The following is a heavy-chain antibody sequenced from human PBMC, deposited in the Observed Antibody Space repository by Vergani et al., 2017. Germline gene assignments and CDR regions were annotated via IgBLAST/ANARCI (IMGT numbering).Heavy chain of an antibody. J-gene: IGHJ4*02. CDR1: GCTFSSYA. CDR3: ARDPLMVGYFDY. V-gene: IGHV3-30-3*01. Sequence: QVQLVESGGGVVQPGRSLRLSCAASGCTFSSYAMHWVRQAPGKGLEWVAVISYDGSNKYYSDSVKGRFTISRDNSKNTLYLQMNSLRAEDTAVYYCARDPLMVGYFDYWGQGTLVTVSS. CDR2: ISYDGSNK. D-gene: IGHD2-15*01.